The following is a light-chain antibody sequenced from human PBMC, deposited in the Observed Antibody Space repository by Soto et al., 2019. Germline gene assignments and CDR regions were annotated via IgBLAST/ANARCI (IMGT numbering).Light chain of an antibody. V-gene: IGKV1-9*01. CDR1: QAMSTY. CDR3: EQYKTDAT. J-gene: IGKJ4*01. CDR2: GAS. Sequence: DIQLTQSPSFLSASVGDRVTISCRASQAMSTYVAWYQQKPGKAPKLLIYGASTLQSGVPSRFSGSESGAEFTLTISSLQPEDFATYYCEQYKTDATFGGGTKVDIK.